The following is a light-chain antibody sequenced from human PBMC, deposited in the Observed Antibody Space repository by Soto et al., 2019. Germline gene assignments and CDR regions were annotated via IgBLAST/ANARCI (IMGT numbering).Light chain of an antibody. J-gene: IGKJ4*01. Sequence: EIVLTQSPGTLSLSPGERATLSCRASQTVRTDYLAWFQHKPGQAPRLLIYGASSRATGIPDRFSGSGSGTDFTLTITRLEPEDFAVYFCQQYSDSPLTLGGGTKVEIK. CDR1: QTVRTDY. CDR2: GAS. CDR3: QQYSDSPLT. V-gene: IGKV3-20*01.